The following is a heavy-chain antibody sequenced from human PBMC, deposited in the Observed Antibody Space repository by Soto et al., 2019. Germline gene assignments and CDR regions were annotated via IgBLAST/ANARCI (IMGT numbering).Heavy chain of an antibody. CDR1: GFTFSSYG. Sequence: QVQLVESGGGVVQPGRSLRLSCAASGFTFSSYGMHWVRQAPGKGLEWVAVISYDGSNKYYADSVKGRFTISRDNSKNTLYLQMNSLRAEDTAVYYCAKDLAYSSSSDYWGQGTLVTVSS. J-gene: IGHJ4*02. D-gene: IGHD6-6*01. CDR2: ISYDGSNK. CDR3: AKDLAYSSSSDY. V-gene: IGHV3-30*18.